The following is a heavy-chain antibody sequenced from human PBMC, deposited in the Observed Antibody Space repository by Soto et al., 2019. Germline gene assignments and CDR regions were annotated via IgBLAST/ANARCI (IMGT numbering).Heavy chain of an antibody. CDR2: ISAYNGNT. J-gene: IGHJ6*03. V-gene: IGHV1-18*01. CDR3: ARDTLVVVAATPFYYYYMDV. Sequence: KTPTASVKVSCKASGYTFTSYGISWVRQAPGQGLEWMGWISAYNGNTNNAQKLQGRVTITTVTSTSLAYMELRILSSYDSVVFYCARDTLVVVAATPFYYYYMDVWGKGTTVTVSS. CDR1: GYTFTSYG. D-gene: IGHD2-15*01.